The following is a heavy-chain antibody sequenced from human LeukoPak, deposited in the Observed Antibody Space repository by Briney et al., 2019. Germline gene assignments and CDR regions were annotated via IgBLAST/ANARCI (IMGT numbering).Heavy chain of an antibody. CDR1: GFTFSSYE. V-gene: IGHV3-48*03. D-gene: IGHD5-12*01. J-gene: IGHJ4*02. CDR3: ARRSGYSGYGYGY. CDR2: ISSSGSTI. Sequence: GGSLRLSCAASGFTFSSYEMNWVRQAPGKGLEWVSYISSSGSTIYYADSVKGRFTISRDNSKNTLYLQMNSLRAEDTAVYYCARRSGYSGYGYGYWGQGTLVTVSS.